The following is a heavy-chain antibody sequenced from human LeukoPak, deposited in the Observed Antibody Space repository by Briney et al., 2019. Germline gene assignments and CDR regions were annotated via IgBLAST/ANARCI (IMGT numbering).Heavy chain of an antibody. CDR1: GGSISSYY. Sequence: ETLSLTCTVSGGSISSYYWSWVRQAPGKGLEWVSAISGSGGSTYYADSVKGRFTISRDNSKNTLYLQMNSLRAEDTAVYYCAKRGTTGTSGGYAFDIWGQGTMVTVSS. J-gene: IGHJ3*02. CDR3: AKRGTTGTSGGYAFDI. V-gene: IGHV3-23*01. D-gene: IGHD1-1*01. CDR2: ISGSGGST.